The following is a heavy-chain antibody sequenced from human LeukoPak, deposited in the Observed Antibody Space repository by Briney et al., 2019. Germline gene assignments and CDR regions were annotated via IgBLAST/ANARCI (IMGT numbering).Heavy chain of an antibody. D-gene: IGHD3-16*02. CDR3: ARHIGGGIEDMDV. CDR2: IYVAGT. J-gene: IGHJ6*03. CDR1: GGSIGTYY. Sequence: SETLSLTCTVSGGSIGTYYWSWIRQSPGKGLEWIGYIYVAGTRYNPYLQSRVTISVDRSRNQFFLKMSSVTAADTAVYYCARHIGGGIEDMDVWGKGTKVIVSS. V-gene: IGHV4-59*08.